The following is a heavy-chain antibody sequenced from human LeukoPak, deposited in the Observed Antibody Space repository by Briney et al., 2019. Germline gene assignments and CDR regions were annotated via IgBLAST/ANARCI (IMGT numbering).Heavy chain of an antibody. CDR3: AKDNSPYSNSWLQFFQH. V-gene: IGHV3-23*01. J-gene: IGHJ1*01. CDR1: GFAFSFFA. CDR2: ISDSGGST. D-gene: IGHD6-13*01. Sequence: GGSLRLSCEASGFAFSFFAMSWLRQAPGKGLEWVSIISDSGGSTYYADSVKGRFTISRDNSKNTLYLQMNSLRAEDTAVYYCAKDNSPYSNSWLQFFQHWGQGTLVTVSS.